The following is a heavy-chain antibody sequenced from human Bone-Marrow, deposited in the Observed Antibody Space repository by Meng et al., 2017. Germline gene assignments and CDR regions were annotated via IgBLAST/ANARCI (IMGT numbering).Heavy chain of an antibody. D-gene: IGHD3-22*01. CDR2: IIPIFATS. CDR3: ATGGPDYDSSGYYRFDY. V-gene: IGHV1-69*01. Sequence: QGHLGQSVAGGKKPGSSVKVSCKASGGTFITYAISWVRQAPGQGLEWMGGIIPIFATSNYAQKFQGRVTITADESTSTAHMELSSLRSEDTAVYYCATGGPDYDSSGYYRFDYWGQGTLVTVSS. J-gene: IGHJ4*02. CDR1: GGTFITYA.